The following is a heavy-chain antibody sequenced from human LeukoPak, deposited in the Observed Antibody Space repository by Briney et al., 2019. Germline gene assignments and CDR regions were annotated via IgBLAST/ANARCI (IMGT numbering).Heavy chain of an antibody. V-gene: IGHV4-38-2*02. CDR3: AREWSPYGSGTYPPDY. CDR1: GYSISSGYY. CDR2: IYHSGST. J-gene: IGHJ4*02. Sequence: SETLSLTCTVSGYSISSGYYWGWIRQPPGKGLGWIGSIYHSGSTYYNPSLKSRVTISVDTSRNQFSLKLSSVTAADTAVYYCAREWSPYGSGTYPPDYWGQGTLVTVSS. D-gene: IGHD3-10*01.